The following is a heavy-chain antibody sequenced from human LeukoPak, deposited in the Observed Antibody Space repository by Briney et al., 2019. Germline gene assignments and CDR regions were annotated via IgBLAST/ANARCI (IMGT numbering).Heavy chain of an antibody. Sequence: GGSLRLSCAAPGFTFSSYEMNWVRQAPGKGVEWVSYISSSGSTIYYADSVKGQFTISRDNAKNSLYLQMNSLRAEDTAVYYCARDGDYAYGMDVWGQGTTVTVSS. CDR3: ARDGDYAYGMDV. CDR2: ISSSGSTI. V-gene: IGHV3-48*03. J-gene: IGHJ6*02. CDR1: GFTFSSYE. D-gene: IGHD4-17*01.